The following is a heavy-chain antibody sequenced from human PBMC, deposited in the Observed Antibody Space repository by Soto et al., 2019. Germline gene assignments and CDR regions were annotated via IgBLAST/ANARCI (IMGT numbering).Heavy chain of an antibody. Sequence: QVQLVESGGGVVQPGRSLRLSCAASGFTFRIYGMHWVRQAPGKGLEWVAVISYDGSAKYYADSVKGRFTISRDNSKNTLYLQMNSLRAEDTAVFYCAVALGDYALHYWGQGTLVTVSS. CDR2: ISYDGSAK. CDR3: AVALGDYALHY. CDR1: GFTFRIYG. D-gene: IGHD4-17*01. V-gene: IGHV3-30*03. J-gene: IGHJ4*02.